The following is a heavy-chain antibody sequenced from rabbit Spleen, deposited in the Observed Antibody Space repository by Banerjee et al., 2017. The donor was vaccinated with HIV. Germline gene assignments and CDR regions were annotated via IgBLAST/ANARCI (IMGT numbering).Heavy chain of an antibody. J-gene: IGHJ4*01. CDR1: GFSFSDRDV. CDR2: INAATAKP. D-gene: IGHD4-1*01. V-gene: IGHV1S45*01. Sequence: QEQLVESGGGLVQPEGSLTLTCKASGFSFSDRDVMCWVRQAPGKGLEWIACINAATAKPVYATWAKGRFTISRTSSTTVTLRMTSLTVADTATYFCARDLAGAIGWNFYLWGQGTLVTVS. CDR3: ARDLAGAIGWNFYL.